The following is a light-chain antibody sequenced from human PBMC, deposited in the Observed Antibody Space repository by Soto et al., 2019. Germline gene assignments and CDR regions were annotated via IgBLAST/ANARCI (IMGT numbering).Light chain of an antibody. CDR2: DVI. J-gene: IGLJ2*01. CDR3: SSYTGSSTLEI. CDR1: SSDVGGYNY. Sequence: QSALTQPASVSGSPGQSITISCTGTSSDVGGYNYVSWYQQHPGKAPKLMIFDVINRPSGVSDRFSGSKSGNTASLTISGLQAEDEADYYCSSYTGSSTLEIFGGGTELTVL. V-gene: IGLV2-14*01.